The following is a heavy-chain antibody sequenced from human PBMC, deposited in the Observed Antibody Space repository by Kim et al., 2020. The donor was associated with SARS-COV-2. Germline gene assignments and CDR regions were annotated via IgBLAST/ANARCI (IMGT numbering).Heavy chain of an antibody. CDR3: ASRNDYGDYVDDY. V-gene: IGHV3-53*01. D-gene: IGHD4-17*01. Sequence: GGSLRLSCAASGFTVSSNYMSWVRQAPGKGLEWVSVIYSGGSTYYADSVKGRFTISRDNSKNTLYLQMNSLRAEDTAVYYCASRNDYGDYVDDYWGQGTLVTVSS. CDR2: IYSGGST. J-gene: IGHJ4*02. CDR1: GFTVSSNY.